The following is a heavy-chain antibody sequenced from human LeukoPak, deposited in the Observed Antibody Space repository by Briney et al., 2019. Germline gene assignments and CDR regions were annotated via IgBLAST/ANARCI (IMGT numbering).Heavy chain of an antibody. D-gene: IGHD2-15*01. CDR1: GFTFTTYD. CDR2: IGTTGDT. Sequence: PGGSLRLSCAASGFTFTTYDMHWVRQATGKGLEWVSAIGTTGDTYYPGSVKGRFTISRENAKNSLYLQMNSLRARDTAVYYCARDRGGGHMDVWGKGTTVTLPS. J-gene: IGHJ6*03. CDR3: ARDRGGGHMDV. V-gene: IGHV3-13*01.